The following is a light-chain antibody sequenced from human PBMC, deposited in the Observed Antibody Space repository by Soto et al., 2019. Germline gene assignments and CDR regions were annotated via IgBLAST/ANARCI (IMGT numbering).Light chain of an antibody. CDR1: QGISSN. CDR3: QQLNTYPFT. CDR2: AAS. J-gene: IGKJ4*01. V-gene: IGKV1-9*01. Sequence: DIQLTQSPSFLSASVGDRVTISCRASQGISSNLAWYQQKPGKAPKLLIYAASTLQSGVPSRFSGSESGTEFTLTISSLQPEDFAIYYCQQLNTYPFTFGGGTKVEIK.